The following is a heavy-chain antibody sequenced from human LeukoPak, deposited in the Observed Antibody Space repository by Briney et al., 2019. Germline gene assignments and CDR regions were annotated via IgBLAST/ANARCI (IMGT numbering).Heavy chain of an antibody. V-gene: IGHV3-53*01. CDR2: IYSDGST. CDR3: ASQTHWNAFDY. D-gene: IGHD1-1*01. J-gene: IGHJ4*02. CDR1: GFTVSDNY. Sequence: PGGSLGLSCAASGFTVSDNYMSWVRQAPGKGVEWVSIIYSDGSTYYADSVKGRFTISRDNSKNTLYLQMNSLRAEDTAVYYCASQTHWNAFDYWGQGTLVTVSS.